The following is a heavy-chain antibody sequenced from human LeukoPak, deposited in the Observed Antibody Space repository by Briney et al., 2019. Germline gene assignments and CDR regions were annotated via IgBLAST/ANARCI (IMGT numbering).Heavy chain of an antibody. V-gene: IGHV3-23*01. Sequence: PGGSLRLSCAASGFSVSSYGMSWVRQAPGKGLEWVSTFSGNGDWTHYTDSVKGRFTTSRDKTKNTLYLQMNSLIFEDTALYYCAKDGFNYTSRDNDGFDTWGQGTMVTVSS. CDR2: FSGNGDWT. CDR1: GFSVSSYG. D-gene: IGHD3-3*01. J-gene: IGHJ3*02. CDR3: AKDGFNYTSRDNDGFDT.